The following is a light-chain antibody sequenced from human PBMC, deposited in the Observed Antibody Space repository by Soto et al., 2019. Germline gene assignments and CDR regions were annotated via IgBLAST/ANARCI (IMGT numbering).Light chain of an antibody. CDR2: QVS. Sequence: QSVLTQPASVYGSPGQSMTISCTGSSSDVGGYHYVSWYQQHPGKAPKLIIYQVSHQPSGVSDRFSGPKSGNTASLTISGLQGEDEATYYCSSFTSTHTYVFGTVTKVTVL. CDR3: SSFTSTHTYV. V-gene: IGLV2-14*03. CDR1: SSDVGGYHY. J-gene: IGLJ1*01.